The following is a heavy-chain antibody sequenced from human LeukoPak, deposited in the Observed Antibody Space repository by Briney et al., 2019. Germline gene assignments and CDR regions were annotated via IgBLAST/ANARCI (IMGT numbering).Heavy chain of an antibody. D-gene: IGHD3-22*01. J-gene: IGHJ3*02. Sequence: GGSLRLSCAASGFSVSSNYMSWVRQAPGKGLEWVSYISSSSSTIYYADSVKGRFTISRDNAKNSLYLQMNSLRAEDTAVYYCAREGSSGYLDYDAFDIWGQGTMVTVSS. CDR2: ISSSSSTI. CDR3: AREGSSGYLDYDAFDI. CDR1: GFSVSSNY. V-gene: IGHV3-48*01.